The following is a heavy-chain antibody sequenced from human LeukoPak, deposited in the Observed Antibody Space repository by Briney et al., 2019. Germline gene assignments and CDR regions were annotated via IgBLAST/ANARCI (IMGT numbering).Heavy chain of an antibody. V-gene: IGHV1-2*02. Sequence: GASVKVSCKASGYTFTGYYMHWVRQAPGQGLEWMGWINPNSGGTNYAQNFQDRVTMTRDTSISTAYMELSRLRSDDTAVYYCARGNDLSNSGPLLDYWGQGTLVTVSS. D-gene: IGHD4-11*01. CDR3: ARGNDLSNSGPLLDY. CDR1: GYTFTGYY. CDR2: INPNSGGT. J-gene: IGHJ4*02.